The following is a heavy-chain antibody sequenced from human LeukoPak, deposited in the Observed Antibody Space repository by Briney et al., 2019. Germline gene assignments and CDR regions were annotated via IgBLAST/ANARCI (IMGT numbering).Heavy chain of an antibody. CDR1: GFTFDDYG. Sequence: GTGGSLRLSCAASGFTFDDYGMSWVRQAPGKGLEWVSGINWNGGSTGYADSAKGRFTISRDNAKNSLYLQMNSLRAEDTALYYCARARGYSSSSDYYYYMDVWGKGTTVTVSS. V-gene: IGHV3-20*04. CDR3: ARARGYSSSSDYYYYMDV. J-gene: IGHJ6*03. D-gene: IGHD6-6*01. CDR2: INWNGGST.